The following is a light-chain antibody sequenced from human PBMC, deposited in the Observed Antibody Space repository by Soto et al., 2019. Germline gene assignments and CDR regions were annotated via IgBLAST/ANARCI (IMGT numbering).Light chain of an antibody. CDR2: DAY. CDR1: QTISSW. J-gene: IGKJ1*01. Sequence: DIQMTQSPSTLSASVGDRVTITCRASQTISSWLAWYQQLPGKAPKLLIYDAYTLETGVPSRFSGSGSATDFTLTISSLQADDFETYYCQQYDSYSWTFGQGTKV. CDR3: QQYDSYSWT. V-gene: IGKV1-5*01.